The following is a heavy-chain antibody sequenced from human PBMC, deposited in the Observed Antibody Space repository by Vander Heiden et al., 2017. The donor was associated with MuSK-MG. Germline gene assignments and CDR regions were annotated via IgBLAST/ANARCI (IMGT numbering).Heavy chain of an antibody. D-gene: IGHD2-15*01. Sequence: QVQLQQSGPGLVKPSQTLSLTCALSGASVSSNSAAWNGIGQSPSRGLEWLGRTYYRSKWYNDYAVSVKSRITINPDTSKNQFSLQLNSVTPEDTAVYYCAREGYCSGGSCYEGFDPWGQGTLVTVSS. V-gene: IGHV6-1*01. CDR1: GASVSSNSAA. CDR3: AREGYCSGGSCYEGFDP. CDR2: TYYRSKWYN. J-gene: IGHJ5*02.